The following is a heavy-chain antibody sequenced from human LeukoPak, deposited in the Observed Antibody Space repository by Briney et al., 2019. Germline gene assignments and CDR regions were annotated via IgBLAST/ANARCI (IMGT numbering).Heavy chain of an antibody. V-gene: IGHV5-51*01. Sequence: GESLKISCKGSGYIFTDFWIGWVRQMPGKGLEWMGVIYPRDSDTRYSPSFRGQVTISVDKSINTAYLQRSALKASDTAMYYCAGGQGLSGVADLWGPGTLITVSS. CDR1: GYIFTDFW. CDR2: IYPRDSDT. D-gene: IGHD5-12*01. CDR3: AGGQGLSGVADL. J-gene: IGHJ5*02.